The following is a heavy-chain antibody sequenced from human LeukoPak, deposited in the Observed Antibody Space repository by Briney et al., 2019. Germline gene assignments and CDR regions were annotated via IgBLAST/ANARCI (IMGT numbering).Heavy chain of an antibody. Sequence: RTGGSLRLSCAASGFTFSSYAMSWVRQAPGKGLEWVSAISGSGGSTYYADSVKGRFTISRDNSKNTLYLQMNSLRAEDTAVYYCAKAVVGASQDFGYWGQGTLVTVSS. CDR1: GFTFSSYA. V-gene: IGHV3-23*01. CDR2: ISGSGGST. CDR3: AKAVVGASQDFGY. J-gene: IGHJ4*02. D-gene: IGHD1-26*01.